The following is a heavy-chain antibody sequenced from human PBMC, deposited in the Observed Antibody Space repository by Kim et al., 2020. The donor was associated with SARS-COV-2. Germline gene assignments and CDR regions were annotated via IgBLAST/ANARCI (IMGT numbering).Heavy chain of an antibody. V-gene: IGHV1-69*13. CDR3: ARDRSSSWSGYYYYGMDV. Sequence: SVKVSCKASGGTFSSYAISWVRQAPGQGLEWMGGIIPIFGTANYAQKFQGRVTITADESTSTAYMELSSLRSEDTAVYYCARDRSSSWSGYYYYGMDVWGQGTTVTVSS. CDR1: GGTFSSYA. CDR2: IIPIFGTA. J-gene: IGHJ6*02. D-gene: IGHD6-13*01.